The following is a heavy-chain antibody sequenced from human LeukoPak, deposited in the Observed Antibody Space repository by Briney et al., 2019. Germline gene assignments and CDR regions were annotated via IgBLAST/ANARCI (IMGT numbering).Heavy chain of an antibody. CDR1: GGSISNYY. J-gene: IGHJ6*02. CDR2: IYYSGST. CDR3: ARRGEKYSYGSFGMDV. Sequence: SETLSLTCTVSGGSISNYYWSWIRQPPGKGLQWIGYIYYSGSTNYNPSLKSRVAISVDTSKNQSSLKLSSVTAADTAIYYCARRGEKYSYGSFGMDVWGQGTTVTVSS. D-gene: IGHD5-18*01. V-gene: IGHV4-59*08.